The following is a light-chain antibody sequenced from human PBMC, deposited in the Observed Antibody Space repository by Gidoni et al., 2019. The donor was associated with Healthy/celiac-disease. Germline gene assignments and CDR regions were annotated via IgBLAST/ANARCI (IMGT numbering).Light chain of an antibody. V-gene: IGLV3-1*01. Sequence: SYELTQPPSVSVSPGQTASITCCGDKLGDKYSCWYQQKTGQAPVLVIYQDSKRPSGIPERLSGSNSGNTATLTISGTQAMDEADYYCQAWDSRTVVFGGGTKLTVL. CDR2: QDS. J-gene: IGLJ2*01. CDR1: KLGDKY. CDR3: QAWDSRTVV.